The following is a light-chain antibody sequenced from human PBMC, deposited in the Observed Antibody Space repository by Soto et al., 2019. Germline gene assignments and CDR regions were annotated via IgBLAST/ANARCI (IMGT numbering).Light chain of an antibody. CDR2: LEGSGSY. CDR3: GTWDSIIPWV. Sequence: QSVLTQSSSASASLGSSVKLTCTLSSGHSSYIIAWHQQQPGKAPRYLMKLEGSGSYNKGSAVPDRFSGSSSGADRYLTISNLQFEDEADYYCGTWDSIIPWVFGGGTKLTVL. V-gene: IGLV4-60*02. J-gene: IGLJ3*02. CDR1: SGHSSYI.